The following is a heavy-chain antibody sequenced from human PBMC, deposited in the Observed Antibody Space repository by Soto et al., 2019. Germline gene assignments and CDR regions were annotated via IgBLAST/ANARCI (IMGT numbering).Heavy chain of an antibody. D-gene: IGHD4-4*01. CDR1: GGSMSSYD. Sequence: SETPSLTCTVSGGSMSSYDWSWMRQPPGKGLEWIGYIYYSGGTNYNPSLKSRVTISVDTSKNQFSLKLSSVTAADTAVYYCARSETTGTLNWFDPWGQGTLVTVSS. J-gene: IGHJ5*02. V-gene: IGHV4-59*01. CDR3: ARSETTGTLNWFDP. CDR2: IYYSGGT.